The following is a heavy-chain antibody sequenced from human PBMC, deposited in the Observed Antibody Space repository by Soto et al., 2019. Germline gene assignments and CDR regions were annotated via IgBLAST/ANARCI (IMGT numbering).Heavy chain of an antibody. D-gene: IGHD3-10*01. V-gene: IGHV3-33*01. CDR2: INYDGSNK. Sequence: GSLRLSCAASGFTFSSHGMHWVRQAPGKGLEWVAVINYDGSNKYYADSVKGRFTISRDSSKNTLYLQMISLRAEDTAVYYCARDAMRYYGSGSYYNSFDNWGQGTLVTVSS. CDR1: GFTFSSHG. J-gene: IGHJ4*02. CDR3: ARDAMRYYGSGSYYNSFDN.